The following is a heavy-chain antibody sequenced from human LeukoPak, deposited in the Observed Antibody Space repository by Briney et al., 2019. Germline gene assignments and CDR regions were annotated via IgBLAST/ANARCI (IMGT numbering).Heavy chain of an antibody. CDR3: ARGRGSSWHGPYYYMDV. D-gene: IGHD6-13*01. J-gene: IGHJ6*03. CDR1: GFSFSTYS. CDR2: ISRSSDSI. V-gene: IGHV3-48*01. Sequence: GGSLRLSCAASGFSFSTYSMSWVRQAPGRGLEWISYISRSSDSIYYADSVKGRFTISRDNAKNSLYLQMNSLRAEDTAVYYCARGRGSSWHGPYYYMDVWGKGTTVTVSS.